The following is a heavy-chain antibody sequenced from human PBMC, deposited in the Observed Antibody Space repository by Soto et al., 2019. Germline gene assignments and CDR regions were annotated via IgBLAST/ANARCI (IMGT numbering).Heavy chain of an antibody. Sequence: QVELVESGGGVVQPGRSLRLSCAASGFTFSTYGMHWVRQAPGKGLEWVAAMSYDGTKEYYVDSVKGRFTISRDNSRNTLLLQLNSLRAEDTAVYYCAKEYGSTRIDHWGHRTLVNVSS. D-gene: IGHD2-15*01. CDR2: MSYDGTKE. CDR1: GFTFSTYG. V-gene: IGHV3-30*18. J-gene: IGHJ4*01. CDR3: AKEYGSTRIDH.